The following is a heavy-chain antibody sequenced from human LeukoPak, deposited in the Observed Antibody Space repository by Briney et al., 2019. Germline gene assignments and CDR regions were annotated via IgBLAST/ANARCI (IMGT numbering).Heavy chain of an antibody. V-gene: IGHV4-30-2*01. Sequence: PSQTLSLTCTGPGGSISSGGYYWSWIRHPPGKGLEWIGYIYHSGSTYYNPSLKSRVTISVDRSKNQFSLKLSSVTAADTAVYYCAREWSTVSYNWFDPWGQGTLVTVSS. D-gene: IGHD4-11*01. CDR3: AREWSTVSYNWFDP. CDR1: GGSISSGGYY. CDR2: IYHSGST. J-gene: IGHJ5*02.